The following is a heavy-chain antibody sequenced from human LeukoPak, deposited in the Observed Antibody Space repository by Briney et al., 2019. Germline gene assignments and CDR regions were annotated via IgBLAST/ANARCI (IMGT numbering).Heavy chain of an antibody. D-gene: IGHD3-10*01. CDR3: AKNYYGSGSSSLDY. CDR2: ISGSAGTT. CDR1: GFTFSSYA. V-gene: IGHV3-23*01. J-gene: IGHJ4*02. Sequence: GGSLRLSCAASGFTFSSYAMGWVRQAPGKGLGWVSAISGSAGTTYYADSVKGRFTISRDNSKNTLFLQMNSLRAEDTAAYYCAKNYYGSGSSSLDYWGQGTLVTVSS.